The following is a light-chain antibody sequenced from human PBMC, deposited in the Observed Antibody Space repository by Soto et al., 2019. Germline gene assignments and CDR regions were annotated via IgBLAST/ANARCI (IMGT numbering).Light chain of an antibody. CDR3: CSYSGSYTWV. CDR2: DVS. Sequence: QSALTQPRSVSGSPGQSVTISCTGTSSGVGGYNYVSWYQQHPGKAPKLMIYDVSKWPSGVPDRFSGSKSGNTASLTISGLQAEDEADYYCCSYSGSYTWVFGGGTKLTVL. CDR1: SSGVGGYNY. V-gene: IGLV2-11*01. J-gene: IGLJ3*02.